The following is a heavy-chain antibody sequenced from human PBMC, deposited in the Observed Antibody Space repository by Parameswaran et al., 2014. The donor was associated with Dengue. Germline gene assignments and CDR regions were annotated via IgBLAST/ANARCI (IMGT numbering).Heavy chain of an antibody. Sequence: WIRQPPGKGLEWIGSIHLSASTYYNPSLKSRVTISVDTSKNEFSLSLRSVTAADTAVFYCARQMTNYFDYWGQGVLVTVSS. V-gene: IGHV4-39*01. J-gene: IGHJ4*02. CDR3: ARQMTNYFDY. CDR2: IHLSAST.